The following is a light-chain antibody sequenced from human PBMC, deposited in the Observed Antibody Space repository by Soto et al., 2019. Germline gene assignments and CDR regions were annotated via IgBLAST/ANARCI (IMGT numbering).Light chain of an antibody. V-gene: IGLV2-14*03. CDR2: DVS. CDR3: SSFTRSNSYV. J-gene: IGLJ1*01. CDR1: SSDVGAYNY. Sequence: QSALTQPASVSGSPGQSITISCTGTSSDVGAYNYVSWYQQHPGKVPKLMIYDVSDRPSGVSNRFSGSKSGNTASLTISGPHAEDEADYYCSSFTRSNSYVFGTGTKLTVL.